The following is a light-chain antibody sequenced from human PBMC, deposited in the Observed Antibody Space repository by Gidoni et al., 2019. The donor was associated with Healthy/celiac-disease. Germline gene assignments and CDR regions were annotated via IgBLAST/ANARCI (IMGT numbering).Light chain of an antibody. CDR2: DAS. Sequence: DIQMTQSPPTLSASVGDSVTITCRASQSISSWLAWYQQKPGKAPKLLIYDASSLESGVPSRFSGSGSGTEFTLTISSLQPDDFATYYCQQYNSYPYTFGQGTKLEIK. J-gene: IGKJ2*01. CDR3: QQYNSYPYT. CDR1: QSISSW. V-gene: IGKV1-5*01.